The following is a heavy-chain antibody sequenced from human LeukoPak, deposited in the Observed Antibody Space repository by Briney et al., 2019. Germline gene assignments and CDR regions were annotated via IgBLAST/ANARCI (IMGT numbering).Heavy chain of an antibody. CDR1: GGTFSSYA. Sequence: SVKVSCKASGGTFSSYAISWVRQAPGQGLEWMGGIIPIFGTANYAQKFQGRVTITADKSTSTAYMELSSLRSDDTAVYYCARDLGSNFYYALDYWGQGTLVTVSS. CDR3: ARDLGSNFYYALDY. CDR2: IIPIFGTA. J-gene: IGHJ4*02. D-gene: IGHD3-22*01. V-gene: IGHV1-69*06.